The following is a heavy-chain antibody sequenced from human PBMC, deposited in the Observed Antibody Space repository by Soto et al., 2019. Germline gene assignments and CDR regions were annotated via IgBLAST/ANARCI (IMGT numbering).Heavy chain of an antibody. J-gene: IGHJ6*02. CDR3: AKGIAARPFHYYYGMDV. CDR1: GFTFSSYA. V-gene: IGHV3-23*01. CDR2: ISGSGGST. D-gene: IGHD6-6*01. Sequence: PGGSLRVSCAASGFTFSSYAMSWVRQAPGKGLEWVSAISGSGGSTYYADSVKGRFTISRDNSKNTLYLQMNSLRAEDTAVYYCAKGIAARPFHYYYGMDVWGQGTTVTGSS.